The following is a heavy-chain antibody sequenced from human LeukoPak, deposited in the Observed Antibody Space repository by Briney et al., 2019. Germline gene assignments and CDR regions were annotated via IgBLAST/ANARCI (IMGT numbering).Heavy chain of an antibody. V-gene: IGHV3-33*01. Sequence: GGSLRLSCAASGFTFSSYGMHWVRQAPGKGLEWVAVIWYDGSNKYYADSVKGRFTISRDNSKNTLYLQMNSLRAGDTAVYYCAREIAVAGTWYFDLWGRGTLVTVSS. J-gene: IGHJ2*01. CDR1: GFTFSSYG. CDR2: IWYDGSNK. D-gene: IGHD6-19*01. CDR3: AREIAVAGTWYFDL.